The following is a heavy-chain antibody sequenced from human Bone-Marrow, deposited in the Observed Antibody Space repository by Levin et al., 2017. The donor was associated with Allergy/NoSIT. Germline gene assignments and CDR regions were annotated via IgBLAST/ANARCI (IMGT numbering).Heavy chain of an antibody. J-gene: IGHJ2*01. D-gene: IGHD6-13*01. V-gene: IGHV3-48*03. CDR1: GFTFSIYE. CDR3: AGKPLSSWLYWYFDV. CDR2: ISGSGNTI. Sequence: GGSLRLSCTVSGFTFSIYEMNWVRQAPGKGLEWISYISGSGNTIYYADSVKGRFTISRDNAKNSLYLQVNSLRAEDTAVYYCAGKPLSSWLYWYFDVWGRGTLVTVSS.